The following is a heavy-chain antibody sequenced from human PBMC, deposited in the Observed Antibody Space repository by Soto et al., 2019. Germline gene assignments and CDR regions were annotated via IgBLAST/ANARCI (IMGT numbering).Heavy chain of an antibody. D-gene: IGHD3-10*01. V-gene: IGHV4-59*01. CDR1: GGSISSYY. J-gene: IGHJ6*02. Sequence: QVQLQESGPGLVKPSETLSLTCTVSGGSISSYYWSWIRQPPGKGLEWIGYIYYSGSTNYNPSLKSRVTISVDTSKNQFSLKLSSVTAADTAVYYCTREARITMVRGVLAYYYYYGMDVWGQGTTVTVSS. CDR2: IYYSGST. CDR3: TREARITMVRGVLAYYYYYGMDV.